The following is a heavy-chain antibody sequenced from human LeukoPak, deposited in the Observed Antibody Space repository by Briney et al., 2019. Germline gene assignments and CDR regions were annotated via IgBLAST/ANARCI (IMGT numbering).Heavy chain of an antibody. D-gene: IGHD1-26*01. CDR3: AKDMTWEPEVGFDY. J-gene: IGHJ4*02. CDR2: ISWNSGSI. V-gene: IGHV3-9*03. CDR1: GFTFDDYA. Sequence: PGGSLRLSCAASGFTFDDYAMHWVRQAPGKGLEWVSGISWNSGSIGYADSVKGRFTISRDNAKNSLYLQMNSLRAEDMALYYCAKDMTWEPEVGFDYWGQGTLVTVSS.